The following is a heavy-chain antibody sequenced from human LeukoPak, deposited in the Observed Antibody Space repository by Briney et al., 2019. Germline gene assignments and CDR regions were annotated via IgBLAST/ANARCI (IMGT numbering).Heavy chain of an antibody. CDR3: ASHRWDAFHI. CDR2: ISSSTSYI. Sequence: GGSLRLSCAASGFTFSSYSMNWVRQAPGKGLEWVSSISSSTSYIYYADSVKGRFTISIDNAKNSLYLQLNSLRAEDTAVYYCASHRWDAFHIWGQGTMVSVSS. V-gene: IGHV3-21*01. CDR1: GFTFSSYS. D-gene: IGHD6-13*01. J-gene: IGHJ3*02.